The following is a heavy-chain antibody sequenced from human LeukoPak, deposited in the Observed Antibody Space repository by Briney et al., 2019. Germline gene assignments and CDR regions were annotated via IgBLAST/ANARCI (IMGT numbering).Heavy chain of an antibody. D-gene: IGHD2-2*01. CDR3: ARDREGCGSASCYEIWFDP. CDR1: GGSINNYY. Sequence: SETLSLTCTVSGGSINNYYWSWIRQPAGKGLEWIGRFHTSGTTNYNPSLRSRVTMSVDTSKNQLSLNLSSVTAADTAVYYCARDREGCGSASCYEIWFDPWGQGTLVTVSS. CDR2: FHTSGTT. V-gene: IGHV4-4*07. J-gene: IGHJ5*02.